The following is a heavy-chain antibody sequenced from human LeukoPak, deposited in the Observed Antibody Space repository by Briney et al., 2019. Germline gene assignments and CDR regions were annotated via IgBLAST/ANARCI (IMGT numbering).Heavy chain of an antibody. V-gene: IGHV1-8*03. CDR2: MNPTSGNT. D-gene: IGHD2-15*01. CDR3: ARGRRGYCSGDSCLEYFQH. Sequence: ASVKVSCKASGYTFTSYDINWVRQATGQGLEWMGGMNPTSGNTGYAQKFQGRVTITRSTSISTAYMELSSLRSEDTAVYYCARGRRGYCSGDSCLEYFQHWGQGTLVTVSS. CDR1: GYTFTSYD. J-gene: IGHJ1*01.